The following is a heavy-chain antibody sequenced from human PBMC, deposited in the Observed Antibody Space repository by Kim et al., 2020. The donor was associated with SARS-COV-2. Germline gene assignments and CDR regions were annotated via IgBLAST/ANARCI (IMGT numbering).Heavy chain of an antibody. J-gene: IGHJ5*02. CDR3: ARRSRDYPDSGTYYTNWFDP. CDR2: IDPSDSRT. D-gene: IGHD3-10*01. V-gene: IGHV5-10-1*01. Sequence: GESLKISCKGSGYSFTTNWITWVRQMPGKGLEWMGRIDPSDSRTKYSPSFQGHVTISVDKSIRTAYLQWSSLKASDTAIYYCARRSRDYPDSGTYYTNWFDPWGQGTLVTFSS. CDR1: GYSFTTNW.